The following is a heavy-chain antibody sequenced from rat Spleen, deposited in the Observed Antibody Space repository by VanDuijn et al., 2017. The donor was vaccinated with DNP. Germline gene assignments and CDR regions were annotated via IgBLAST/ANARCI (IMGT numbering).Heavy chain of an antibody. CDR3: ARQGGWKGYWFAY. V-gene: IGHV5-22*01. D-gene: IGHD4-1*01. J-gene: IGHJ3*01. Sequence: EVQLVESGGGSVQPGRSLKLSCAASGFIFSDYYMAWVRQAPKKGLEWVASISYEGSSPYYGDSVKGRFTISRDNAKSTLYLQMNSLRSEDTATYYCARQGGWKGYWFAYWGQGTLVTVSS. CDR1: GFIFSDYY. CDR2: ISYEGSSP.